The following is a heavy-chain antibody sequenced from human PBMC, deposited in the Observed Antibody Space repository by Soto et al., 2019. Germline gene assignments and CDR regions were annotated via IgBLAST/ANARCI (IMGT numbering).Heavy chain of an antibody. Sequence: PGGSLRLSCAASGFAFSSYAMSWVRQAPGKGLEWVSAISGSGGSTYYADSVKGRFTISRDNSKNTLYLQMNSLRAEDTAVYYCAKDFEYSGYDCMDVWGQGTTVTVSS. CDR3: AKDFEYSGYDCMDV. CDR1: GFAFSSYA. D-gene: IGHD5-12*01. V-gene: IGHV3-23*01. J-gene: IGHJ6*02. CDR2: ISGSGGST.